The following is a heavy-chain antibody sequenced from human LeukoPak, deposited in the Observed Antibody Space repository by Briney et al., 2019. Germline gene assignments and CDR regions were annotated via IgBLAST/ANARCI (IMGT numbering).Heavy chain of an antibody. J-gene: IGHJ4*02. V-gene: IGHV4-59*11. D-gene: IGHD2-8*01. CDR3: SRENGAFSPFGY. Sequence: SETLSLTCSVSGGSISSHYWSWIRQPPGKGLEWIGYIYYSGSTKYNPSLKSRVTISVDTSKNQFSLNLTSVTAANTAVYFCSRENGAFSPFGYWGQGTLVTVPS. CDR1: GGSISSHY. CDR2: IYYSGST.